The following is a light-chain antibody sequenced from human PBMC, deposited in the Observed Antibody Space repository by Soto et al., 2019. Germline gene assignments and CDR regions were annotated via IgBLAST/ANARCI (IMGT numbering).Light chain of an antibody. Sequence: QSALTQPPSASGTPGQRVTISCSGSISNIGSNTVNWYQQLPGTAPKLLIYSDNQRPSGVPDRFSGSKFGTSASLAISGLQSEDEADYYCAAWDDSLPGPMMFGGGTKLTVL. CDR2: SDN. V-gene: IGLV1-44*01. CDR3: AAWDDSLPGPMM. J-gene: IGLJ3*02. CDR1: ISNIGSNT.